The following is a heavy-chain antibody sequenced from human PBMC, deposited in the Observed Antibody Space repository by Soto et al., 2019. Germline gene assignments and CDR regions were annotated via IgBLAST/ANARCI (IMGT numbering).Heavy chain of an antibody. CDR1: GGTFSSYA. CDR3: ATFPNWNYPGRGVYYFDY. J-gene: IGHJ4*02. V-gene: IGHV1-69*13. Sequence: ASVKVSCKASGGTFSSYAISWVRQAPGQGLEWMGGIIPIFGTANYAQKFQGRVTITADESTSTAYMELSSLRSEDTAVYYCATFPNWNYPGRGVYYFDYWGQGTLVTVSS. CDR2: IIPIFGTA. D-gene: IGHD1-7*01.